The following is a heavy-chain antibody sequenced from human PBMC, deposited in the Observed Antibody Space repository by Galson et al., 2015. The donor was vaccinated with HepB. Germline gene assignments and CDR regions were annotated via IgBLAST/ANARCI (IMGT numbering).Heavy chain of an antibody. V-gene: IGHV4-34*01. CDR1: GGSFSGYY. J-gene: IGHJ4*02. CDR2: MNHSGST. CDR3: ARAPRGQLLTPRQEKPFDY. D-gene: IGHD2-15*01. Sequence: TLSLTCAVYGGSFSGYYWSWIRQPPGKGLEWIGEMNHSGSTNYNPSLKSRVTISVDTSKNQFSLKVRSVTAADTAVYYCARAPRGQLLTPRQEKPFDYCGQGPLFTVSS.